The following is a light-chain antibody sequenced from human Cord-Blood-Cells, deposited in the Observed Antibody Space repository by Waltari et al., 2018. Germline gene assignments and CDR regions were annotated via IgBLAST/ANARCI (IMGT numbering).Light chain of an antibody. CDR1: QSVLYSSNNKHY. V-gene: IGKV4-1*01. CDR2: WAS. CDR3: QQYYSTPS. Sequence: DIVMTQSPAYLAVVLGERTTINSQSSQSVLYSSNNKHYLAWYQQKPGQPPELLIYWASTRESGVPDRFSGSRSGTDFTLTISSLQAEDVAVYYCQQYYSTPSFGQGTKLEIK. J-gene: IGKJ2*03.